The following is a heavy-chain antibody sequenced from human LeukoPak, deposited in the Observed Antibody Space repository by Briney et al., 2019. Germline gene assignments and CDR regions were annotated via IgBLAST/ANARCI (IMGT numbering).Heavy chain of an antibody. V-gene: IGHV3-53*01. CDR1: GFTVSSNY. CDR3: ARGSYLSGSYAFDI. J-gene: IGHJ3*02. CDR2: IYSGGST. D-gene: IGHD1-26*01. Sequence: GGSLRLSCAASGFTVSSNYMSWVRQAPGKGLEWVSVIYSGGSTYYADSVKGRFTISRDNSKNTLYLQMNSPRAEDTAVYYCARGSYLSGSYAFDIWGQGTMVTVSS.